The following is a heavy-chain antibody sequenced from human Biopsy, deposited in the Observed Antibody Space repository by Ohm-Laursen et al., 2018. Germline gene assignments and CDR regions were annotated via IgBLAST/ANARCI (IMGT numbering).Heavy chain of an antibody. J-gene: IGHJ1*01. D-gene: IGHD4-23*01. CDR1: GGSFTGHY. CDR3: ARGSNEYGGLYFPH. CDR2: ISHTGYT. Sequence: SDTLSLTCTVSGGSFTGHYWTWIRQPPGMGLEWIGHISHTGYTSYKSSLKSRVTISLDTSRKHFSLRLTSLAAADTAVYYCARGSNEYGGLYFPHWGQGTLVTVSS. V-gene: IGHV4-59*11.